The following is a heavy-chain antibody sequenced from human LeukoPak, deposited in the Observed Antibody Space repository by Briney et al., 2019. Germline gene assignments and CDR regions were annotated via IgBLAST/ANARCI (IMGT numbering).Heavy chain of an antibody. CDR2: TSYDGSSQ. Sequence: PGGSLRLSCVASGFSFSNSGMHWVRQAPAKGLEWVAITSYDGSSQFYADSVKGRFTISRDNAKNSLYLQMNSLRAEDTAVYYCARDRQWEPYYFDYWGQGTLVTVSS. D-gene: IGHD1-26*01. CDR3: ARDRQWEPYYFDY. J-gene: IGHJ4*02. V-gene: IGHV3-30-3*01. CDR1: GFSFSNSG.